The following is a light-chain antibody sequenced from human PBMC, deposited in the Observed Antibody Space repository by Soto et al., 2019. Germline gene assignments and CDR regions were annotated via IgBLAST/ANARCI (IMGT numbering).Light chain of an antibody. V-gene: IGLV2-14*01. CDR1: SSDVGGYNY. CDR3: SSYTSSSPYV. Sequence: QSALTQPASVSGSPGQSITISCTGTSSDVGGYNYVSWYQQHPGKAPKLMIYEDSNRPSGVSNRFSGSKSGNTASLTISGLQDEDEDDYYCSSYTSSSPYVFGTGTKLTVL. CDR2: EDS. J-gene: IGLJ1*01.